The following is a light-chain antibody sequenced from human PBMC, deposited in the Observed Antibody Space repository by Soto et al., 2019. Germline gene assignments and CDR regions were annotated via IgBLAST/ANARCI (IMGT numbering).Light chain of an antibody. J-gene: IGKJ5*01. CDR1: QSVSSD. CDR3: QQYTGPPTT. Sequence: EIVMTQSPATLSVSPGEGATLSCRASQSVSSDLAWYHQKPGQAPRLLIYGASTRATGIPARFSGSGSETDFTLTITRLEPEDSAVYFCQQYTGPPTTFGQGTRLENK. CDR2: GAS. V-gene: IGKV3-15*01.